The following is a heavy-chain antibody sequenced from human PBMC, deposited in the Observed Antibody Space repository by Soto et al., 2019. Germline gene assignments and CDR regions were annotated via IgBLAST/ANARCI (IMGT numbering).Heavy chain of an antibody. CDR3: ARGLYAFDI. CDR1: GYTFSNYG. D-gene: IGHD2-2*01. CDR2: INAGNGNT. Sequence: ASVKVSCKASGYTFSNYGIHWVRQAPGQRLEWMGLINAGNGNTGYAQKFQGRVTMTRNTSISTAYMELSSLRSEDTAVYYCARGLYAFDIWGHGTMVTVSS. J-gene: IGHJ3*02. V-gene: IGHV1-8*02.